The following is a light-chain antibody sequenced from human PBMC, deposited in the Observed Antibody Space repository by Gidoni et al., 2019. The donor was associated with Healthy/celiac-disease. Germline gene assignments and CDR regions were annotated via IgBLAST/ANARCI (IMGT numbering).Light chain of an antibody. CDR1: SSNIGSYT. Sequence: QSVLTQPPSASGTPVQRVTISCSGSSSNIGSYTVNWYQQLPGTAPKLIIYTNNQRPSGVPDRFSGSKSGTSASLAITGLQSEDEADYYCATWDDNLNGPIFGGGTKLTVL. V-gene: IGLV1-44*01. CDR2: TNN. J-gene: IGLJ2*01. CDR3: ATWDDNLNGPI.